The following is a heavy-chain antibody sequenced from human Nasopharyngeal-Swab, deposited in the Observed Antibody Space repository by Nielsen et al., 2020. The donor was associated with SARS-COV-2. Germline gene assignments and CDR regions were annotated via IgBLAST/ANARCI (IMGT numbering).Heavy chain of an antibody. CDR1: GFTFSSYG. CDR2: ISYDGSNK. D-gene: IGHD3-3*01. Sequence: GESLKISCAASGFTFSSYGVHWVRQAPGKGLEWVAVISYDGSNKYYADSVKGRFTISRDNSKNTLYLQMNSLRAEDTAVYYCAKRSDYDFWSGGLYYYYYGMDVWGQGTTVTVSS. V-gene: IGHV3-30*18. CDR3: AKRSDYDFWSGGLYYYYYGMDV. J-gene: IGHJ6*02.